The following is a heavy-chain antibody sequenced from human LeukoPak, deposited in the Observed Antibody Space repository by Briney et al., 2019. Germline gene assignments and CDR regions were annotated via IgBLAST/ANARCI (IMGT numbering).Heavy chain of an antibody. Sequence: GASVKVSCKASGYTFTSYYIHWVRQAPGQGLEYMGIIIPSGGNTNYAQKFQGRVTITADESTSTAYMELSSLRSEDTAVYYCARAPDSSGYYYYFDYWGQGTLVTVPS. CDR3: ARAPDSSGYYYYFDY. CDR2: IIPSGGNT. V-gene: IGHV1-46*01. J-gene: IGHJ4*02. D-gene: IGHD3-22*01. CDR1: GYTFTSYY.